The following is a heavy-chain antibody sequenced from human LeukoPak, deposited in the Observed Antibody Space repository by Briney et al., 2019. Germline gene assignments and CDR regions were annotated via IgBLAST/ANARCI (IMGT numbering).Heavy chain of an antibody. CDR2: IYHSGST. D-gene: IGHD4-17*01. Sequence: PSETLSLTCAVSGGSISSGGYSWSWIRQPPGKGLEWIGYIYHSGSTYYNPSLKSRVTISVDRSKNQFSLKLSSVTAADTAVYYCATEVTTQGGLEYWGQGTLVTVSS. V-gene: IGHV4-30-2*01. CDR3: ATEVTTQGGLEY. J-gene: IGHJ4*02. CDR1: GGSISSGGYS.